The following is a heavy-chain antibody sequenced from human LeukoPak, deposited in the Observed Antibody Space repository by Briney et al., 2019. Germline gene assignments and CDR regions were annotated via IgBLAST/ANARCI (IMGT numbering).Heavy chain of an antibody. J-gene: IGHJ5*02. D-gene: IGHD3-10*02. CDR1: GYTFTSYG. CDR2: ISAYNGNT. CDR3: ATEVNVAYYNVPGNDYRGIDP. V-gene: IGHV1-18*01. Sequence: ASVKVSCKASGYTFTSYGISWVRQAPGQGLEWMGWISAYNGNTNYAQKLQGRVTISADTSTDTAYLELTSLRSDDTAVYYCATEVNVAYYNVPGNDYRGIDPWGPGTLVTVSS.